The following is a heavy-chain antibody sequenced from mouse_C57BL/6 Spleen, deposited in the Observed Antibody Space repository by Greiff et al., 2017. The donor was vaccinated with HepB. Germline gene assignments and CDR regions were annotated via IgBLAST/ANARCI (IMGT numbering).Heavy chain of an antibody. CDR1: GFNIKDDY. J-gene: IGHJ2*01. D-gene: IGHD1-1*01. CDR2: IDPENGDT. Sequence: VQLQQSGAELVRPGASVKLSCTASGFNIKDDYMHWVKQRPEQGLEWIGWIDPENGDTEYASKFQGKATITADTSSNTAYLQLSSLTSEDTAVYYCTTNYYGSSHNYFDYWGQGTTLTVSS. V-gene: IGHV14-4*01. CDR3: TTNYYGSSHNYFDY.